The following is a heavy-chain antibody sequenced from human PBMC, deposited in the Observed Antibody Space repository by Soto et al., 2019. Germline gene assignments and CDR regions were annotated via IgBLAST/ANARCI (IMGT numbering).Heavy chain of an antibody. CDR1: GFTFSSYA. D-gene: IGHD3-16*01. Sequence: EHLVESGGGVVQPGRSLRLSCTGSGFTFSSYAMHWVRLAPGKGLEWVAVVSYDGSIENYADSVRGRFTISRDNSKNTVFLQMNSLRVEDTAVYYCAKVLYYYDFSLDDSWGQGTLVTVSS. CDR3: AKVLYYYDFSLDDS. CDR2: VSYDGSIE. J-gene: IGHJ5*02. V-gene: IGHV3-30*04.